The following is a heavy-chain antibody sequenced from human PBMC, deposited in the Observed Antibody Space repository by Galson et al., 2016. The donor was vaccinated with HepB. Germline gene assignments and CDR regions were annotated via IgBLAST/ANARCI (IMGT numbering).Heavy chain of an antibody. Sequence: SLRLSCAGSGFTFGDYAMSWFRQAPGKGPEWVGLIRSKAYGETADYAASVKDRFIISRDDSENIAYLEMNSLKIEDTAVYYCTRARDYVGWLQFHYWGQGTLVMVSS. CDR3: TRARDYVGWLQFHY. J-gene: IGHJ4*02. CDR1: GFTFGDYA. D-gene: IGHD5-24*01. CDR2: IRSKAYGETA. V-gene: IGHV3-49*03.